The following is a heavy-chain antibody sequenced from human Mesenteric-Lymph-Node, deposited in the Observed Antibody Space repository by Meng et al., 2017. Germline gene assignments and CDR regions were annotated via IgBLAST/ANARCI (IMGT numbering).Heavy chain of an antibody. CDR3: ARDDDSRPYYFYGLDV. V-gene: IGHV3-21*01. CDR2: ISSSTSNI. CDR1: GFTFSTSG. J-gene: IGHJ6*02. Sequence: LSLTCAASGFTFSTSGMNWVRQTPGKGLEWVSSISSSTSNIYYADSVKGRFTISRDSAKNSLYLQMNSLRVEDTGVYYCARDDDSRPYYFYGLDVWGQGTTVTVSS. D-gene: IGHD3-22*01.